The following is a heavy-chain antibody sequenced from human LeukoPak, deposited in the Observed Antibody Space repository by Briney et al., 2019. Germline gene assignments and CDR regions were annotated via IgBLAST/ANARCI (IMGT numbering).Heavy chain of an antibody. V-gene: IGHV3-23*01. CDR1: GFTFSSYA. Sequence: PGGSLRLSCAASGFTFSSYAMSWVRRAPGKGLEWVSAISGSGGSTYYADSVKGRFTISRDNSKNTLYLQMNSLRAEDTAVYYCAKDRWDIVVVVAATDEYFQHWGQGTLVTVSS. J-gene: IGHJ1*01. CDR3: AKDRWDIVVVVAATDEYFQH. D-gene: IGHD2-15*01. CDR2: ISGSGGST.